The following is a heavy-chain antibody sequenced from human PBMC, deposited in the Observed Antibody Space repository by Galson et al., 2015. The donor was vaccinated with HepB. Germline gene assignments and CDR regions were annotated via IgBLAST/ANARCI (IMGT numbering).Heavy chain of an antibody. Sequence: SVKVSCKASGYTFTSYDINWVRQATGQGLEWMGWMNPNSGNTGYAQKFQGRVTMTRNTSISTAYMELSSLRSEDTAVYYCARELPKQMLLSHHWFDLWGQGTLVTVSS. CDR2: MNPNSGNT. D-gene: IGHD3-16*01. CDR1: GYTFTSYD. V-gene: IGHV1-8*02. J-gene: IGHJ5*02. CDR3: ARELPKQMLLSHHWFDL.